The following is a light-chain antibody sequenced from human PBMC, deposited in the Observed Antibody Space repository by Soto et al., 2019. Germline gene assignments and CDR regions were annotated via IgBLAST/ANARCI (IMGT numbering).Light chain of an antibody. CDR3: SSYTSSNRLDV. Sequence: QSALTQPASVSGSPGQSITISCTGTSSDLGGYKYVSWYQQHPGKAPKLIIYEVSIRPSGVSNRFSGSKSGNTASLTISGLRAEDEAAYYCSSYTSSNRLDVFGTGTKLTVL. CDR2: EVS. CDR1: SSDLGGYKY. J-gene: IGLJ1*01. V-gene: IGLV2-14*01.